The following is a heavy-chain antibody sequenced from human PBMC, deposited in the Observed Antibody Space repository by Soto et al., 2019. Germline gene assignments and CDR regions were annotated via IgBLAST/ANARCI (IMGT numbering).Heavy chain of an antibody. CDR3: ARGPPVRILYH. CDR2: INHSGST. V-gene: IGHV4-34*01. Sequence: SETLSLTCAVYGGSFSGYYWSWIRQPPGKGLEWIGEINHSGSTNYNPSLKSRVTISVDTSKNQFSLKLSSVTAADTAVYYCARGPPVRILYHWGQGTLVTVSS. J-gene: IGHJ5*02. D-gene: IGHD2-15*01. CDR1: GGSFSGYY.